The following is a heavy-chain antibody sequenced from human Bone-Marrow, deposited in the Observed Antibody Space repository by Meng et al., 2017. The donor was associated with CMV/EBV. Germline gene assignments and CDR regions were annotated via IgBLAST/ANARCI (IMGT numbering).Heavy chain of an antibody. D-gene: IGHD3-3*01. Sequence: GESLKISCAASGFTFSSYSMHWVRQAPGKGLEWVAVIAYDGSNKYYADSVKGRFTISRDNSKNTLYLQMNSLRAEDTAVYYCARVSSDFCSGYFLYYYYGMDVWGQGTTVTVSS. CDR2: IAYDGSNK. J-gene: IGHJ6*02. CDR3: ARVSSDFCSGYFLYYYYGMDV. CDR1: GFTFSSYS. V-gene: IGHV3-30*04.